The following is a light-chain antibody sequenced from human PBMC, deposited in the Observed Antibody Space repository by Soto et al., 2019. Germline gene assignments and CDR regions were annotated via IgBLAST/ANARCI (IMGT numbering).Light chain of an antibody. CDR2: EVS. CDR3: SSYTSSSTYV. CDR1: SSGVGGYTY. V-gene: IGLV2-14*01. Sequence: QSALTQPASVSGSPGQSITISCTGTSSGVGGYTYVSWYQQHPGKAPKLMIFEVSNRPSGVSNRFSGSKSGNTASLTISGLQTEDEADYYCSSYTSSSTYVFGTGTKVTVL. J-gene: IGLJ1*01.